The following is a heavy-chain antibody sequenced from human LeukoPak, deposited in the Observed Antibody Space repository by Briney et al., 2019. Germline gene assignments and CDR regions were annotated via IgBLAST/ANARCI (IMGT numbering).Heavy chain of an antibody. V-gene: IGHV1-69*13. CDR3: ARDSITMVRGVIFSYGMDV. CDR1: GGTFSSYA. D-gene: IGHD3-10*01. Sequence: SVKVSCKASGGTFSSYAISWVRQAPGQGLEWMGGIIPIFGTANYAQKFQGGVTITADESTSTAYMELSSLRSEDTAVYHCARDSITMVRGVIFSYGMDVWGQGTTVTVSS. CDR2: IIPIFGTA. J-gene: IGHJ6*02.